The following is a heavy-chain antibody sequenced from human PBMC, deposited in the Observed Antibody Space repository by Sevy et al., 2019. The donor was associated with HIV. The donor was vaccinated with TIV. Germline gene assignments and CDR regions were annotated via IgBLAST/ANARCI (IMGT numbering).Heavy chain of an antibody. Sequence: GGSLRLSCAASGFTFDDYAMHWVRQAPGKGLEWVSGISWNSGSIGYADSVKGRFTISRDNAKNSLYLQMNSLRAEDTALYYCAKDRGGSSSTSEYYYYYGMDVWGQGTTVTVSS. CDR2: ISWNSGSI. J-gene: IGHJ6*02. CDR1: GFTFDDYA. V-gene: IGHV3-9*01. CDR3: AKDRGGSSSTSEYYYYYGMDV. D-gene: IGHD2-2*01.